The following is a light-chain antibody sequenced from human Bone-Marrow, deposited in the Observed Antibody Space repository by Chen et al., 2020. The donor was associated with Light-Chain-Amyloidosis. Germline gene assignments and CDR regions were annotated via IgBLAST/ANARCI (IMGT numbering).Light chain of an antibody. CDR1: QSISTY. J-gene: IGKJ2*01. V-gene: IGKV1-39*01. Sequence: DILMTQSPSSLSASVGDRVTITCRASQSISTYLNWYQQKPGKSPKLLIYAASSLQSGVSSRVSGSGSGTESTLTISSLQPEDFATYYCQQSYSTPYTLGQGTKLEIK. CDR2: AAS. CDR3: QQSYSTPYT.